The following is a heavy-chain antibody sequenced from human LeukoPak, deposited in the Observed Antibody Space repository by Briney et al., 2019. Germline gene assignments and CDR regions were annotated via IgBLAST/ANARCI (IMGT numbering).Heavy chain of an antibody. CDR3: AREMIANRGGYDS. V-gene: IGHV4-34*01. CDR2: ISHSGNT. CDR1: GFTFSGYE. D-gene: IGHD2-21*01. Sequence: GSLRLSCAASGFTFSGYEMSWVRQAPGKGLEWIGEISHSGNTNYNPSLKSRVTMSVETSKNQFSLNLNTVTAADTALYYCAREMIANRGGYDSWGQGTLVTVSS. J-gene: IGHJ4*02.